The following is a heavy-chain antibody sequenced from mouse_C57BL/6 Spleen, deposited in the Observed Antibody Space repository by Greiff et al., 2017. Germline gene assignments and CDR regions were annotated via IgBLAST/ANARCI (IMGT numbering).Heavy chain of an antibody. V-gene: IGHV5-17*01. CDR2: ISSGSSTI. CDR1: GFTFSGYG. Sequence: EVMLVESGGGLVKPGGSLKLSCAASGFTFSGYGMHWVRQAPEKGLEWVAYISSGSSTIYYAETVKGRFTISRDNAKNTLFLQMTSLRSEDTAMYYCARARDYYAMDYWGQGTSVTVSS. J-gene: IGHJ4*01. CDR3: ARARDYYAMDY.